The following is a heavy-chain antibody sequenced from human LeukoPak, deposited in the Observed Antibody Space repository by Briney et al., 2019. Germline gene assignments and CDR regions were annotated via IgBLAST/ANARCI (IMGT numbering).Heavy chain of an antibody. V-gene: IGHV1-2*02. CDR1: GYTFTCYY. CDR2: INPNSGGT. J-gene: IGHJ6*03. D-gene: IGHD5-18*01. CDR3: AREGTAMVKDYYYYMDV. Sequence: ASVKVSCKASGYTFTCYYTHWVRQAPGQGLEWMGWINPNSGGTNYAQKFEGRVTMTRDTSISTAYMELSRLRSDDTAVYYCAREGTAMVKDYYYYMDVWGKGTTVTVSS.